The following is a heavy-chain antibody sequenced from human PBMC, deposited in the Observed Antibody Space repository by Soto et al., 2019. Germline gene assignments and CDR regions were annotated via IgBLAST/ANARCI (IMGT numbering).Heavy chain of an antibody. J-gene: IGHJ6*02. D-gene: IGHD3-16*01. Sequence: GESLKISCKGSGYSFTSYWXSWVRQMPGKGLEWMGRIDPSDSYTNYSPSFQGHVTISADKSISTAYLQWSSLKASDTAMYYCARVGGYYDTWYSGMDVWGQGTTVTVSS. CDR2: IDPSDSYT. CDR3: ARVGGYYDTWYSGMDV. CDR1: GYSFTSYW. V-gene: IGHV5-10-1*01.